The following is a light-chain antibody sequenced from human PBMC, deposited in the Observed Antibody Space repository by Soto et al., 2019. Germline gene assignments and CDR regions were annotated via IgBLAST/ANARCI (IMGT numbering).Light chain of an antibody. V-gene: IGKV3-20*01. CDR3: QQYGSSPWP. J-gene: IGKJ1*01. CDR1: QSVSSSY. Sequence: EIVLTQTPGTLSLSPGERATLSCRASQSVSSSYLARYQQKPGQAARLLIFGAARRATGSTDRFSGSGSGTDFLLPLRTLPPAAFPVYYCQQYGSSPWPVAPGTQV. CDR2: GAA.